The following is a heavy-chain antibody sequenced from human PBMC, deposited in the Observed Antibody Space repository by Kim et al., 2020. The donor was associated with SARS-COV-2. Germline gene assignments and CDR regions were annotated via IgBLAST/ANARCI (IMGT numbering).Heavy chain of an antibody. J-gene: IGHJ6*03. CDR3: AREWHYYDSSGYYYYYYMDV. CDR1: GGSISSYY. CDR2: IYTSGST. D-gene: IGHD3-22*01. Sequence: SETLSLTCTVSGGSISSYYWSWIRQPAGKGLEWIGRIYTSGSTNYNPSLKSRVTMSVDTSKNQFSLKLSSVTAADTAVYYCAREWHYYDSSGYYYYYYMDVWGKGTTVTVSS. V-gene: IGHV4-4*07.